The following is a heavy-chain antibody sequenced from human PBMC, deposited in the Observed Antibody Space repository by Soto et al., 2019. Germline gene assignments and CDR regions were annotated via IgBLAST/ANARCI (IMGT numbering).Heavy chain of an antibody. CDR1: GFTFSSYW. Sequence: GGSLRLSCAASGFTFSSYWMSWVRQAPGKGLEWVANIKQDGSEKYYVDSVKGRFTISRDNAKNSLYLQMNSLRAEDTAVYYCARAGDSSGWYYYYYYMDVWGKGTTVTVSS. CDR3: ARAGDSSGWYYYYYYMDV. V-gene: IGHV3-7*01. J-gene: IGHJ6*03. CDR2: IKQDGSEK. D-gene: IGHD6-19*01.